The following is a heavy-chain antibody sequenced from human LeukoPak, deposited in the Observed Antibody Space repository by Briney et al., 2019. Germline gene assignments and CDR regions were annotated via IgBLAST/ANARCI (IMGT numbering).Heavy chain of an antibody. J-gene: IGHJ4*02. CDR1: GYTFTSYC. V-gene: IGHV1-46*01. CDR3: ARDRGSGTYDPGMIIPIYHFDY. CDR2: INPSGGST. Sequence: ASVKVSCKASGYTFTSYCMHWVRQAPGQGLEWMGIINPSGGSTTYAQKFQGRVTMTRDTSTSTVYMELSSLRSEDTAVYYCARDRGSGTYDPGMIIPIYHFDYWGQGTLVTVSS. D-gene: IGHD3-10*01.